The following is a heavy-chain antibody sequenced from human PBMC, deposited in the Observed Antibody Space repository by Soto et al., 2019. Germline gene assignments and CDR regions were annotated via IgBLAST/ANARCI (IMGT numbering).Heavy chain of an antibody. V-gene: IGHV3-23*01. CDR2: ISSSGSTT. Sequence: PGGSLRLSCAASGFAFSGYAMNWVRQAPGKGLVWVSGISSSGSTTYYADSVKGRFTISRDNSKNTLSLQMNSLRDEDTAVYYCVKDVRGYPWESDNWGQGTLVTVSS. CDR3: VKDVRGYPWESDN. CDR1: GFAFSGYA. J-gene: IGHJ4*02. D-gene: IGHD6-25*01.